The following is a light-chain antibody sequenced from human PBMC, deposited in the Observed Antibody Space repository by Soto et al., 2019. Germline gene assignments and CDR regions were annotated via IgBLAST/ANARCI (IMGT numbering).Light chain of an antibody. Sequence: DIQMTQSPSTLSASVGDRVTLACRASQSLNNYLAWYQQKPGKAPKFLIYDASTLERGVPSRFSGTGAGTEFTLTISSLQPDDFATYYCQHYKSYSEAFGQGTKVDIK. J-gene: IGKJ1*01. CDR1: QSLNNY. CDR2: DAS. CDR3: QHYKSYSEA. V-gene: IGKV1-5*01.